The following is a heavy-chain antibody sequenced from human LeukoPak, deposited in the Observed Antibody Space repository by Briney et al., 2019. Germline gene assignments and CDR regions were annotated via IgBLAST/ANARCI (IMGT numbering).Heavy chain of an antibody. Sequence: GGSLRLSCAAPGFTFSSYAMSWVRQAPGKGLEWVSVISNSGGSTFYADSVKGRFTISRDNSKNTVDLQMDSLRVEDTAVYYCAMRGNTWYDCWGQGTLVTISS. D-gene: IGHD6-13*01. CDR3: AMRGNTWYDC. CDR1: GFTFSSYA. J-gene: IGHJ4*02. V-gene: IGHV3-23*01. CDR2: ISNSGGST.